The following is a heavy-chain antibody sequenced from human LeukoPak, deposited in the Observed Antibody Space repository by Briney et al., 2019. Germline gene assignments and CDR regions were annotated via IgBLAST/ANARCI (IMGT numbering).Heavy chain of an antibody. J-gene: IGHJ4*02. V-gene: IGHV1-46*01. CDR2: INPSGGST. CDR1: GHTFTSYY. Sequence: GASVKVSCKASGHTFTSYYMHWVRQAPGQGLEWMGIINPSGGSTSYAQKFQGRVTMTRDTSTSTVYMELSSLRSEDTAVYYCAREGDIVVVTAMMTFDYWGQGTLVTVSS. D-gene: IGHD2-21*02. CDR3: AREGDIVVVTAMMTFDY.